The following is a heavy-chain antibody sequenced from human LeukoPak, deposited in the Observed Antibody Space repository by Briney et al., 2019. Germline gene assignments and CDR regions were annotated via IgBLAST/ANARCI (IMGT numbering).Heavy chain of an antibody. Sequence: GGSLRLSCAASGFTFSSYSMNWVRQAPGKGLEWVSSISSSSSYIYYADSAKGRFTISRDNAKNSLYLQMNSLRAEDTAVYYCASDIVATIGDYWGQGTLVTVSS. CDR1: GFTFSSYS. CDR2: ISSSSSYI. CDR3: ASDIVATIGDY. J-gene: IGHJ4*02. D-gene: IGHD5-12*01. V-gene: IGHV3-21*01.